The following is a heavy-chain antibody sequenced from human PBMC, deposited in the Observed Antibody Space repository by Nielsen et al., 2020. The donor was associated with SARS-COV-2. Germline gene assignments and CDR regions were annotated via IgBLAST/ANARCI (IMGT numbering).Heavy chain of an antibody. V-gene: IGHV1-58*01. D-gene: IGHD1-26*01. CDR3: AAEKRGVVGATHYYYGMDV. CDR2: IVVGSGNT. J-gene: IGHJ6*02. Sequence: WVRQAPGQRLEWIGWIVVGSGNTNYAQKFQERVTITRDMSTSTAYMELSSLRSEDTAVYYCAAEKRGVVGATHYYYGMDVWGQGTTVTVSS.